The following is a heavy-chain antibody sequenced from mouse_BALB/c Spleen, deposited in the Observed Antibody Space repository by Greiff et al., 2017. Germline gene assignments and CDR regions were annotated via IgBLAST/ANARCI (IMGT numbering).Heavy chain of an antibody. Sequence: VQLQQPGAELVKPGASVKLSCKASGYTFTSYWMHWVKQRPGQGLEWIGEINPSNGRTNYNEKFKSKATLTVDKSSSTAYMQLSSLTSEDSAVYYCARAVITTAPYWYFDVWGAGTTVTVSS. CDR1: GYTFTSYW. CDR3: ARAVITTAPYWYFDV. D-gene: IGHD1-2*01. V-gene: IGHV1S81*02. J-gene: IGHJ1*01. CDR2: INPSNGRT.